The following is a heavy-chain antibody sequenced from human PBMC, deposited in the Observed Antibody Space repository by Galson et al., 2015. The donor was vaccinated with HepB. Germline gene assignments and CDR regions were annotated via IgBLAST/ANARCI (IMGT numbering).Heavy chain of an antibody. CDR1: GFAFSSYG. CDR2: IWHDGSNE. V-gene: IGHV3-33*01. J-gene: IGHJ4*02. CDR3: ARERRGRRYYFDY. Sequence: SLRLSCAASGFAFSSYGMNWVRQAPGKGLEWVAVIWHDGSNEDYVDSVKGRFTISRDNFKNTLYLQMNSLRAEDTAVYYCARERRGRRYYFDYWGQGTLVTVSS.